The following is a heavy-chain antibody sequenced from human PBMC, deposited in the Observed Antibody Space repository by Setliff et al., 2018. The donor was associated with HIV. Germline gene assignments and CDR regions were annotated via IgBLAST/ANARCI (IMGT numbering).Heavy chain of an antibody. Sequence: ASVKVSCKASGYTFTSYGISWVRQAPGQGLEWMGWINIANGKTQYSQKFRGRVTFTRDISANTAYLDLNSLKSEDSALYYCARDLSYTANWEFDFWGQGTLVTVSS. V-gene: IGHV1-3*04. D-gene: IGHD3-16*01. CDR2: INIANGKT. J-gene: IGHJ4*02. CDR1: GYTFTSYG. CDR3: ARDLSYTANWEFDF.